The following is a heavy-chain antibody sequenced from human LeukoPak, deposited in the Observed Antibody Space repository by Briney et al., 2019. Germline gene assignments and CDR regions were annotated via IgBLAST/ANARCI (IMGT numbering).Heavy chain of an antibody. V-gene: IGHV4-59*01. CDR1: GGSINRYF. J-gene: IGHJ4*02. CDR2: IYYSGTT. CDR3: ARGDVGATSIPDY. D-gene: IGHD1-26*01. Sequence: SETLSPTCTVSGGSINRYFWSWIRQPPGKGLEWIGHIYYSGTTNYNPSLKSRVTVSVDMSKNQFSLKLTSVTAADTAVYYCARGDVGATSIPDYWGQGTLVTVSS.